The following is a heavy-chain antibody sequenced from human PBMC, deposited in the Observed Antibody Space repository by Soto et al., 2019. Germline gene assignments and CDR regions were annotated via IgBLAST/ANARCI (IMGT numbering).Heavy chain of an antibody. J-gene: IGHJ2*01. CDR2: INDSGST. CDR1: GESFSGYY. CDR3: ARGYSNYDWYFDL. V-gene: IGHV4-34*01. Sequence: SETLSLTCVVDGESFSGYYWTWIRQPPGKGLEWIGEINDSGSTNYNPSLKSRVTISVDTSKNQFSLKLSSVTAADTAVYYCARGYSNYDWYFDLWGRGTLVTVSS. D-gene: IGHD4-4*01.